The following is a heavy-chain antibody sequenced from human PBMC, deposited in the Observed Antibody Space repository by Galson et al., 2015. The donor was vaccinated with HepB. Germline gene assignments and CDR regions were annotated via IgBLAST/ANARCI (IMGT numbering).Heavy chain of an antibody. J-gene: IGHJ2*01. V-gene: IGHV3-33*08. Sequence: SLRLSCAASGFTFSSYGMHWVRQAPGKGLEWVAVIWYDGSNKYYADSVKGRFTISRDNSKNTLYLQMNSLRAEDTAVYYCVTNRLGNWGYFDLWGRGTLITVSS. CDR1: GFTFSSYG. CDR3: VTNRLGNWGYFDL. D-gene: IGHD7-27*01. CDR2: IWYDGSNK.